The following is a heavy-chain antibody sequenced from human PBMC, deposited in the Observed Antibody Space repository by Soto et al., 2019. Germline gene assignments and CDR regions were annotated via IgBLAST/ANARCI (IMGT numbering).Heavy chain of an antibody. CDR2: IYWDDDK. CDR3: AQMTTTVTWCFAP. J-gene: IGHJ4*02. D-gene: IGHD4-17*01. CDR1: GFSLTTSGVG. Sequence: QITLKESGPTLVKPTQTLTLTCTFTGFSLTTSGVGVAWIRQPPGKALELLALIYWDDDKRYSPSLKCRLTLTNDTSENQVAFPVTTLDPGATAPYFGAQMTTTVTWCFAPWGQGTLVTVSP. V-gene: IGHV2-5*02.